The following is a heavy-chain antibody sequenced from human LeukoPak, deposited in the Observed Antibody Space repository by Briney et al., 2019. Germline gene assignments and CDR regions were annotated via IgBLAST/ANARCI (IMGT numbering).Heavy chain of an antibody. J-gene: IGHJ6*02. CDR2: ITGSGDST. CDR1: GFTFSSDA. Sequence: PGGSLRLSCTASGFTFSSDAMAWVRQAPGKGLEWVSSITGSGDSTYYADSVKGRFTISRDNSKNTLYLQMNSLRAEDTAVYYCARGGPGLLWFGRVPQNYGMDVWGQGTTVTVSS. CDR3: ARGGPGLLWFGRVPQNYGMDV. V-gene: IGHV3-23*01. D-gene: IGHD3-10*01.